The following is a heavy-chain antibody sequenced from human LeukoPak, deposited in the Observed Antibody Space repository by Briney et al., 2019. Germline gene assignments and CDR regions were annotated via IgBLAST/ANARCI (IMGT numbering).Heavy chain of an antibody. D-gene: IGHD3-22*01. CDR2: MHSSARR. Sequence: PSETLSLTSTAPGDSNSAYYWSWIRQAPRKGLEWIASMHSSARRKASPSLQYRVTISLDTSNAHFSLPLRSVTVGDTAVYYCARLLDYDNSGDPDIFDMWGQGTMVTVSS. CDR1: GDSNSAYY. J-gene: IGHJ3*02. CDR3: ARLLDYDNSGDPDIFDM. V-gene: IGHV4-59*08.